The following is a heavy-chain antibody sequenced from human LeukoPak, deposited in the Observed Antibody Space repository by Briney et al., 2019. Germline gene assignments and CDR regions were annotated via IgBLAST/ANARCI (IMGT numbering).Heavy chain of an antibody. Sequence: GRSLRLSCAASGFTFSHYPMHWVRQAPGKGLEWVAVISYAGGNEYYADSVKGRFTISRDNSKNTLYLQMNSLRTEDTAFYYCVRDALPSHLYFYMDVWGRGTTVTVSS. CDR2: ISYAGGNE. CDR1: GFTFSHYP. V-gene: IGHV3-30-3*01. CDR3: VRDALPSHLYFYMDV. J-gene: IGHJ6*03.